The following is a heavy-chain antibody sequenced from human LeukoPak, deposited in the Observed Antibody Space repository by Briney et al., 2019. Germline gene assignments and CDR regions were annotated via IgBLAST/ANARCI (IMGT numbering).Heavy chain of an antibody. CDR3: ARGFLGGTDQYFDS. CDR1: GFTFSTYA. Sequence: GGSLRLSCAASGFTFSTYAMNWVRQAPAKGLEWVSTICGGGPTTDYADSVKHRFTISRDNSKNTLYLQMNSLRAEDTAVYFCARGFLGGTDQYFDSWGQGTLVTVSS. D-gene: IGHD6-19*01. V-gene: IGHV3-23*01. J-gene: IGHJ4*02. CDR2: ICGGGPTT.